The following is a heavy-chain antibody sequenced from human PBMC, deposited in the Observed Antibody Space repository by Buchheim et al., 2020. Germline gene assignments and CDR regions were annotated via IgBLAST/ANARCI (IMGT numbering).Heavy chain of an antibody. V-gene: IGHV5-51*01. D-gene: IGHD6-13*01. CDR1: GYSFTSYW. J-gene: IGHJ6*02. CDR2: IYPGDSDT. Sequence: EVQLVQSGAEVKKPGESLKISCKGSGYSFTSYWIGWVRQMPGKGLEWMGIIYPGDSDTRYSPSFQGQVTISADKSISTAYLQWISLKASDTAMYYCARRIAAAGRGSYYYGMDVWGQGTT. CDR3: ARRIAAAGRGSYYYGMDV.